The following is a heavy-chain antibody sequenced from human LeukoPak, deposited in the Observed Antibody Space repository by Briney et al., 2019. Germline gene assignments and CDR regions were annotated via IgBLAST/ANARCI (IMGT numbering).Heavy chain of an antibody. CDR1: GYTFTSYG. CDR2: ISPYNGNT. V-gene: IGHV1-18*01. CDR3: ARPKGGYYYYYMDV. Sequence: ASVKVSCKASGYTFTSYGITWVRQAPGPGLEWMGWISPYNGNTNYAQKLQGRVTMTTDTSTSTAYMELRSLRSDDTAVYYCARPKGGYYYYYMDVWGKGTTVTISS. J-gene: IGHJ6*03.